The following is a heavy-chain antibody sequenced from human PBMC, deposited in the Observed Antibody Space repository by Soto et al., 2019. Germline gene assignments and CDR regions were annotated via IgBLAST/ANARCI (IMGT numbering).Heavy chain of an antibody. CDR2: IIPIFGTA. D-gene: IGHD2-2*01. CDR3: ARDFHCSSTSCYVFVP. V-gene: IGHV1-69*06. CDR1: GGTFSSYA. Sequence: SVKVSCKASGGTFSSYAISWVRQAPGQGLEWMGGIIPIFGTANYAQKFQGRVTITADKSTSTAYMELSSLRSEDTAVYYCARDFHCSSTSCYVFVPWGQGTLVTVSS. J-gene: IGHJ5*02.